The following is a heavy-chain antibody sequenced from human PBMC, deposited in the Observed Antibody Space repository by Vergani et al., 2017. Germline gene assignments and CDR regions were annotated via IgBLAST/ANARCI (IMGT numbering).Heavy chain of an antibody. CDR3: ARDRGCSTISCYFSGAFDY. J-gene: IGHJ4*02. D-gene: IGHD2-2*01. CDR2: IHYDGSHE. Sequence: QVQLVESGGGVVQPGRSLTLSCAASGFSFSSFGFHWVRQAPGKGLEWVEFIHYDGSHEYYIVSVKGRFTISRDNSKHTLLLQMNGLRAEDTAVYYCARDRGCSTISCYFSGAFDYWGLGTLVSVSS. CDR1: GFSFSSFG. V-gene: IGHV3-33*01.